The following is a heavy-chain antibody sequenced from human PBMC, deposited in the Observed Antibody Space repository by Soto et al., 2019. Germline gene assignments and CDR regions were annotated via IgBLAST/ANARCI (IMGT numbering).Heavy chain of an antibody. CDR3: ARDYYDSSGHFPVYYMDV. V-gene: IGHV3-48*02. J-gene: IGHJ6*03. Sequence: GGSLRLSCAASGFTFSSYSMNWVHQAPGKGLEWVSYISSSSSTIYYADSVKGRFTISRDNAKNSLYLQMNSLRDEDTAVYYCARDYYDSSGHFPVYYMDVWGKGTTVTVSS. CDR1: GFTFSSYS. D-gene: IGHD3-22*01. CDR2: ISSSSSTI.